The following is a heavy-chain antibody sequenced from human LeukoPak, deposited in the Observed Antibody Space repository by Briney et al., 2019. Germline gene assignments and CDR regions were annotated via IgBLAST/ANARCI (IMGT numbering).Heavy chain of an antibody. D-gene: IGHD3-16*01. Sequence: SETLSLTCTVSGGSISSSSDYWGWIRQPPGKGLEWIGTIHYSGSTYYNPSLKSRVTISVDTSKNQFSLKLNSVTAADTAVYYCARHRGRILGASPNWFDPWGQGTLVTVSS. V-gene: IGHV4-39*01. CDR2: IHYSGST. J-gene: IGHJ5*02. CDR3: ARHRGRILGASPNWFDP. CDR1: GGSISSSSDY.